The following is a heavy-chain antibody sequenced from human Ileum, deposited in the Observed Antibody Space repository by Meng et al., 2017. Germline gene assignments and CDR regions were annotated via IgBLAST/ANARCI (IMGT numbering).Heavy chain of an antibody. Sequence: EVQRLESGGGLGQPGGALRLSCTGSGFTFADYAINWVRQAPGKGLEWVSAISGNGAAKLYADSAKGRFTISRDNSKNSIYMEMYTLRVEDTAIYYCARWTYHYDFWGQGTLVTVSS. J-gene: IGHJ4*02. D-gene: IGHD2-2*02. CDR3: ARWTYHYDF. CDR2: ISGNGAAK. V-gene: IGHV3-23*01. CDR1: GFTFADYA.